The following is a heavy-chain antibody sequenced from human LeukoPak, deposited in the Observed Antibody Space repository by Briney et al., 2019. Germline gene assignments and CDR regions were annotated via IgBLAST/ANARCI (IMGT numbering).Heavy chain of an antibody. CDR1: GFXFSDYY. D-gene: IGHD2-21*01. J-gene: IGHJ3*02. Sequence: GGSLRLSCAASGFXFSDYYMSWIRQAPGKGLKWVSYISSSSSYTNYADSVKGRFTISRDNAKNSLYLQMNSLRAEDTAVYYCARVHIVVVPDAFDIWGQGTMVTVSS. CDR3: ARVHIVVVPDAFDI. CDR2: ISSSSSYT. V-gene: IGHV3-11*06.